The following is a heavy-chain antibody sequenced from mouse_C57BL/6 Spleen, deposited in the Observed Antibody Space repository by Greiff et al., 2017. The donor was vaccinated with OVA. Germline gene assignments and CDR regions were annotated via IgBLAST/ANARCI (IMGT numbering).Heavy chain of an antibody. CDR1: GFTFSDYG. D-gene: IGHD2-3*01. J-gene: IGHJ1*03. CDR2: ISSGSSTI. V-gene: IGHV5-17*01. Sequence: EVQVVESGGGLVKPGGSLKLSCAASGFTFSDYGMHWVRQAPEKGLEWVAYISSGSSTIYYADTVKGRFTISRDNAKNTLFLQMTSLRSEDTAMYYCARGSDGYYWYFDVWGTGTTVTVSS. CDR3: ARGSDGYYWYFDV.